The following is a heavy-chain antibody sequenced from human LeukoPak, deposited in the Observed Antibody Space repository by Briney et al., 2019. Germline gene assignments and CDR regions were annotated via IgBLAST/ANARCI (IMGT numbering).Heavy chain of an antibody. CDR3: ARGEKYSSSWSVGWFDP. CDR1: GGSISSYY. J-gene: IGHJ5*02. Sequence: SETLSLTCTVSGGSISSYYWSWIRQPPGKGLEWIGYIYYSGSTNYNPSLKSRVTISVDTSKNQFSLKLSSVTAADTAVYYCARGEKYSSSWSVGWFDPWGQGTLVTVSS. CDR2: IYYSGST. V-gene: IGHV4-59*01. D-gene: IGHD6-13*01.